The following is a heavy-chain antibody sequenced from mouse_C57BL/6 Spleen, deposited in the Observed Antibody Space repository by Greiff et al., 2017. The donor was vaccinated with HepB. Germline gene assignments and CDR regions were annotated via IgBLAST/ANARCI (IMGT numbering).Heavy chain of an antibody. CDR2: IYPGDGDT. V-gene: IGHV1-82*01. Sequence: VQVVESGPELVKPGASVKISCKASGYAFSSSWMNWVKQRPGKGLEWIGRIYPGDGDTNYNGKFKGKATLTADKSSSTAYMQLSSLTSEDSAVYFCARKAFITTVVAYYFDYWGQGTTLTVSS. J-gene: IGHJ2*01. D-gene: IGHD1-1*01. CDR1: GYAFSSSW. CDR3: ARKAFITTVVAYYFDY.